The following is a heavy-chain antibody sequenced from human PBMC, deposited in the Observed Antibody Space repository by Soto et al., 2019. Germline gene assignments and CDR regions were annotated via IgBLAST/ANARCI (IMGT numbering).Heavy chain of an antibody. V-gene: IGHV1-69*02. D-gene: IGHD6-19*01. J-gene: IGHJ4*02. Sequence: QVQLVQSGAEVKKPGSSVKVSCKASGGTFSSYTISWVRQAPGQGLEWMGRIIPILGIANYAQKFQGRVTITADKSTSTAYMELSSLRSEDTAVYYCARGGIAVAGTLTGGQGTLVTVSS. CDR2: IIPILGIA. CDR3: ARGGIAVAGTLT. CDR1: GGTFSSYT.